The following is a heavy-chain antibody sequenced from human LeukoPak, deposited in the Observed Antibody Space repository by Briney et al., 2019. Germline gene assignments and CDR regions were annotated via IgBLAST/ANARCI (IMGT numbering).Heavy chain of an antibody. CDR1: GGSFSGYY. Sequence: SETLSLTCAVYGGSFSGYYWSWIRQPLGKGLEWIGEINHSGSTNYNPSLKSRVTISVDTSKNQFSLKLSSVTAADTAVYYCAREYYDFWSGHDAFDIWGQGTMVTVSS. J-gene: IGHJ3*02. CDR2: INHSGST. D-gene: IGHD3-3*01. V-gene: IGHV4-34*01. CDR3: AREYYDFWSGHDAFDI.